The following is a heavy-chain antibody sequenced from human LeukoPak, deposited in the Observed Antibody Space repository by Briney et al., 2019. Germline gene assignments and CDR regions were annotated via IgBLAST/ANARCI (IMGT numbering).Heavy chain of an antibody. Sequence: GGSLRLSCAASGFTFSSYWMSWVRQAPGKGLEWVANIKQDGSEKYYVDSVKGRFTISRDNSKSTLFLQMNGLRSEDTALYYCAKDSGASKAFFDYFGQGTLVTVPS. J-gene: IGHJ4*02. CDR1: GFTFSSYW. CDR3: AKDSGASKAFFDY. V-gene: IGHV3-7*01. CDR2: IKQDGSEK. D-gene: IGHD3-10*01.